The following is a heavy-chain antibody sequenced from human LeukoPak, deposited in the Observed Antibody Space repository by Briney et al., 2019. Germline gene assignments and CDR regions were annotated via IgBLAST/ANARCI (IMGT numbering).Heavy chain of an antibody. D-gene: IGHD3-10*01. V-gene: IGHV3-23*01. CDR1: GFTFSSYD. CDR3: AKGPYYYGSGSSSPNYYYAMDV. J-gene: IGHJ6*02. Sequence: GGSLRLSCTASGFTFSSYDMNWVRQAPGKGLEWVSALSGSGGTKYYADSVKGRFTFSRDNSKNTLYIQMNSLTAADTATYFCAKGPYYYGSGSSSPNYYYAMDVWGQGTTVTVSS. CDR2: LSGSGGTK.